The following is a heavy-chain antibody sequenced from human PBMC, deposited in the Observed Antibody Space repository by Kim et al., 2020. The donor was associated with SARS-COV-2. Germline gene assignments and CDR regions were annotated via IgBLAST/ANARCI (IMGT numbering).Heavy chain of an antibody. V-gene: IGHV3-20*01. CDR2: INWNGGST. CDR1: GFTFDDYG. J-gene: IGHJ6*02. CDR3: ARDAGITMVRGVGVYYGMDV. D-gene: IGHD3-10*01. Sequence: GGSLRLSCAASGFTFDDYGMSWVRQAPGKGLEWVSGINWNGGSTGYADSVKGRFTISRDNAKNSLYLQMNSLRAEDTALYHCARDAGITMVRGVGVYYGMDVWGQGTTVTVSS.